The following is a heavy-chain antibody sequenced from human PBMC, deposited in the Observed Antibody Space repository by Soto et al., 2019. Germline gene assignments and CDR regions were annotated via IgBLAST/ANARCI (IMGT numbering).Heavy chain of an antibody. J-gene: IGHJ4*02. Sequence: EVQLVETGGGLIQPGGSLRLSCAVSGFTVSSNYMNWVRRAPGKGLEWVSVIYSGGTTDYADSVKGRFTISRDSSKNTLYLQMNSLRAEDTAVYYCARGLSLSEWWFDYWGQGNLVTVSS. CDR2: IYSGGTT. D-gene: IGHD2-8*01. CDR3: ARGLSLSEWWFDY. CDR1: GFTVSSNY. V-gene: IGHV3-53*02.